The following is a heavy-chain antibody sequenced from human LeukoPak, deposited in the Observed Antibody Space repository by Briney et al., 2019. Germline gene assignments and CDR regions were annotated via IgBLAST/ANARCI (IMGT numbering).Heavy chain of an antibody. CDR3: AKLGYDSSGYYHPDY. Sequence: GGSLRLSCAASGFTFSSYGMHWVRQAPGKGLEWVAVISYDGSNKYYADSVKGRFTISRDNSKNTLYLQMSSLRAEDTAVYYCAKLGYDSSGYYHPDYWGQGTLVTVSS. CDR1: GFTFSSYG. V-gene: IGHV3-30*18. CDR2: ISYDGSNK. D-gene: IGHD3-22*01. J-gene: IGHJ4*02.